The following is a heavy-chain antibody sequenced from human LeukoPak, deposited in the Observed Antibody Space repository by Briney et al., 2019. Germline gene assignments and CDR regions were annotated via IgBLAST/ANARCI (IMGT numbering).Heavy chain of an antibody. Sequence: SGTLSLTCAVSGYSISSGYYWGWILQPPGKGLEWIGSGSTHYNPSLKSRVTISADTSKNQFSLKMRSVTAADTAMYYCARARGTVAIDYWGQGTLVTVSS. J-gene: IGHJ4*02. CDR1: GYSISSGYY. CDR3: ARARGTVAIDY. D-gene: IGHD5-12*01. V-gene: IGHV4-38-2*01. CDR2: SGST.